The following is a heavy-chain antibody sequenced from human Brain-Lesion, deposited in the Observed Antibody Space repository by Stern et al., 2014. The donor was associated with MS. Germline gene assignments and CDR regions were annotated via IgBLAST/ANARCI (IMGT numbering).Heavy chain of an antibody. CDR1: GFTFSDSS. J-gene: IGHJ4*02. V-gene: IGHV3-21*01. CDR2: IRSNQNYI. CDR3: ATVSPYTSSWYPFFDN. D-gene: IGHD6-13*01. Sequence: EVHLVESGGGLVKPGGSLRLSCAASGFTFSDSSMFWVRQAPGKGLEWVSCIRSNQNYINYADPVKGRLTIFRDHARNSLYPQMNSLRVEDTAVYYCATVSPYTSSWYPFFDNWGQGTRVTVSS.